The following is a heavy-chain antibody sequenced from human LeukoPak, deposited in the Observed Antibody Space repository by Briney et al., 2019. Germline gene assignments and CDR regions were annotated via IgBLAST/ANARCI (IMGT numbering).Heavy chain of an antibody. CDR1: GGSFSGYY. Sequence: SETLSLTCAVYGGSFSGYYWSWIRQPPGKGLEWIGEINHSGSTNYNPSLKSRVTISVDTSKNQFSLKLSSVTAADTAVYYCARHISRYYYGSGTLYYFDYWGQGTLVTVSS. D-gene: IGHD3-10*01. CDR2: INHSGST. V-gene: IGHV4-34*01. CDR3: ARHISRYYYGSGTLYYFDY. J-gene: IGHJ4*02.